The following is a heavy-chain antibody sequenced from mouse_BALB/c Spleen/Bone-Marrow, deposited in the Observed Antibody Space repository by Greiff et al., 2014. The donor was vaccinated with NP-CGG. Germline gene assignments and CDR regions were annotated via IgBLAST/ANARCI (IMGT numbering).Heavy chain of an antibody. J-gene: IGHJ3*01. V-gene: IGHV2-3*01. CDR1: GFSLTSYG. D-gene: IGHD2-14*01. CDR2: IWGDGST. CDR3: AEGGYADGFAY. Sequence: QVQLQQSGPGLVAPSQSLSITCTVSGFSLTSYGVNWVRQPPKKGLEWLGVIWGDGSTNYHSALISRLSISKDNSKSQIFLKLNSLQTDDTATYYCAEGGYADGFAYWGQGILVTVSA.